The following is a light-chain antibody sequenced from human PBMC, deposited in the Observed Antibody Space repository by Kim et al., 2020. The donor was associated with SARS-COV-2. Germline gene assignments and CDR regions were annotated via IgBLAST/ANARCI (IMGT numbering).Light chain of an antibody. CDR3: QKYNSYPPT. V-gene: IGKV1-27*01. Sequence: ASVGDRVTITCRASQGISSYLAWYQQKPGKVPKLLIYAASTLQRGVPSRFSGSGSGTDFTLTISSLQPEDVATYYCQKYNSYPPTFGPGTKVDIK. CDR2: AAS. J-gene: IGKJ3*01. CDR1: QGISSY.